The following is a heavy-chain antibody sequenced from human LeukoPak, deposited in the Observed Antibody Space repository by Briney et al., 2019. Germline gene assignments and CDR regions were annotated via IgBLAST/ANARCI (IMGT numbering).Heavy chain of an antibody. CDR1: GFIFSDFA. Sequence: GGSLRLSCAASGFIFSDFAMSWVRQAPGKGLEWVSGISDSGSSTYYADSVKGRFTISRDNSKNTLYLQMNSLRAEDTAVYYCAKDPGYYYDSSGPWGQGTLVTVSS. D-gene: IGHD3-22*01. CDR2: ISDSGSST. V-gene: IGHV3-23*01. J-gene: IGHJ5*02. CDR3: AKDPGYYYDSSGP.